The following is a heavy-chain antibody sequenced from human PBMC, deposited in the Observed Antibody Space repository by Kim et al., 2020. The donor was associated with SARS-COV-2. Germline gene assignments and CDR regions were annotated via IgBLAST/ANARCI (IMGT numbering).Heavy chain of an antibody. D-gene: IGHD3-10*01. CDR3: ARALLSSGGY. V-gene: IGHV3-7*03. Sequence: GGSLRLSCAASGFTFSAYCMIWVRQAPGKGLEGVANIKQDGSEKNYVDSVKGRFTISRDNAKNSLYLHMNNLSVEDTAVYYCARALLSSGGYWGQGFLVTVSS. CDR2: IKQDGSEK. CDR1: GFTFSAYC. J-gene: IGHJ4*02.